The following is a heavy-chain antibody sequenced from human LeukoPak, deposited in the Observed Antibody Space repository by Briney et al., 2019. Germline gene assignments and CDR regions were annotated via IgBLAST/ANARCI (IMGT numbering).Heavy chain of an antibody. CDR3: AKDPSGNYFPNWFDP. CDR2: ISGSGGTT. Sequence: GSLRLSCGASGFTFSNYAMSWVRQAPGKGLEWVSAISGSGGTTYYADSVKGRFTISRDNSNNTLYLQMNSLRAEDTAVYYCAKDPSGNYFPNWFDPWGQGTLVTVSS. V-gene: IGHV3-23*01. D-gene: IGHD1-26*01. J-gene: IGHJ5*02. CDR1: GFTFSNYA.